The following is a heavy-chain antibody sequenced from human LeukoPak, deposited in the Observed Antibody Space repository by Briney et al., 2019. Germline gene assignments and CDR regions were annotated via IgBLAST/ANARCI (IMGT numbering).Heavy chain of an antibody. D-gene: IGHD2-2*01. CDR1: GFTFRTYA. J-gene: IGHJ4*02. V-gene: IGHV3-30*04. CDR3: ARLLGYCSGSTCYPPVDC. CDR2: ISFDGNIK. Sequence: PGGSLRLSCAASGFTFRTYALHWVRQAPGKGLEWVAVISFDGNIKYHAESVKGRFTISRDNSKNTLYLQMNSLRAEDTAVYYCARLLGYCSGSTCYPPVDCWGQGALVTVSS.